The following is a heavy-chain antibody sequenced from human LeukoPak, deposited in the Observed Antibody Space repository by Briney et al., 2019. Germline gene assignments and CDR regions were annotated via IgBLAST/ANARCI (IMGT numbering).Heavy chain of an antibody. CDR3: ARANDWYYFDY. Sequence: SETLSLTCTVSGGSISSGSYYWSWIRQPAGKGLEWTGRIYTSGTTNYNPSLKSRVTMSVDTSKNQFSLKLTSVTAADTAVYYCARANDWYYFDYWGQGTLVTVSS. V-gene: IGHV4-61*02. CDR1: GGSISSGSYY. D-gene: IGHD3-9*01. J-gene: IGHJ4*02. CDR2: IYTSGTT.